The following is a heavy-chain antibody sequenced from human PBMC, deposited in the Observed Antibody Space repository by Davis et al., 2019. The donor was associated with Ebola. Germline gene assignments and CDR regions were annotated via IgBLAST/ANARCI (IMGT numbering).Heavy chain of an antibody. D-gene: IGHD6-19*01. V-gene: IGHV3-23*01. CDR1: GGSFSGYY. CDR2: ISGSGGST. J-gene: IGHJ3*02. Sequence: PSETLSLTCAVYGGSFSGYYWSWIRQPPGKGLEWVSAISGSGGSTYYADSVKGRFTISRDNSKNTLYLQMNSLRAEDMALYYCAKDRSPQWPLGMPSAFDIWGQGTMVTVSS. CDR3: AKDRSPQWPLGMPSAFDI.